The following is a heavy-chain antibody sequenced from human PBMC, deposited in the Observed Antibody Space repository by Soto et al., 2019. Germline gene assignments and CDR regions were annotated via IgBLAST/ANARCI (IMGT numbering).Heavy chain of an antibody. Sequence: GESLKISCNASGYTFTNNWISWVRQKPGQGLEWMGRIDPSDSRTKYNPSFEGHVTISIDKSINTAFLQWSSLRVSDTAVYFCARRRGYSYDFDYWGQGTRVTVSS. D-gene: IGHD5-18*01. J-gene: IGHJ4*02. CDR1: GYTFTNNW. CDR3: ARRRGYSYDFDY. V-gene: IGHV5-10-1*01. CDR2: IDPSDSRT.